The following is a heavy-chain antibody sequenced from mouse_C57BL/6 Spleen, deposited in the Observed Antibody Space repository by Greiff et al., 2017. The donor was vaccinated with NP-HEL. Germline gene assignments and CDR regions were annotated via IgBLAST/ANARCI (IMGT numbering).Heavy chain of an antibody. J-gene: IGHJ3*01. V-gene: IGHV14-3*01. D-gene: IGHD2-4*01. CDR3: ARIYYDYDGAWFAY. Sequence: EVQLQESVAELVRPGASVKLSCTASGFTFKNTYMHWVKQRPEQGLEWIGRIDPANGNTKYAPKFQGKATITADTSSNTAYLQLSSLTSEDTAIYYCARIYYDYDGAWFAYWGQGTLVTVSA. CDR1: GFTFKNTY. CDR2: IDPANGNT.